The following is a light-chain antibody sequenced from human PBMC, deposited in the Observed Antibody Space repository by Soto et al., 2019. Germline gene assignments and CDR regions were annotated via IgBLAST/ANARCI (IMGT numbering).Light chain of an antibody. CDR2: SNT. V-gene: IGLV1-44*01. CDR3: AAWDDSLNGVV. Sequence: QAVVTQPPSASGTPGQTIGISCSGGSSNIRSHTVNWYQQLPGTAPRLLIYSNTQRPSGVPDRFSGSKSGTSASLAISGLQSEYEGDYFCAAWDDSLNGVVFGGGTKLTVL. CDR1: SSNIRSHT. J-gene: IGLJ2*01.